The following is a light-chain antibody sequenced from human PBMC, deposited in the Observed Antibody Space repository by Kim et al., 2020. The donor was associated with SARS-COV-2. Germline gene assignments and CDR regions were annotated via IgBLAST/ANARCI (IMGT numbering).Light chain of an antibody. CDR3: HSYDSSLSEV. V-gene: IGLV1-40*01. CDR1: SSNIGAGYD. CDR2: GNS. J-gene: IGLJ1*01. Sequence: GQRVTISCPGSSSNIGAGYDVHWYQQLPGTAPKLLIYGNSNRPSGVPDRFSGSKSGTSASLAITGLQAEDEADYSCHSYDSSLSEVFGTGTKVTVL.